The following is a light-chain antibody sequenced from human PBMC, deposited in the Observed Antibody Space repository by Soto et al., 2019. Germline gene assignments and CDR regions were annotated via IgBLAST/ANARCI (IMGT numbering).Light chain of an antibody. CDR1: SSDVGGYNY. V-gene: IGLV2-14*01. CDR2: EVS. J-gene: IGLJ1*01. CDR3: ASYVTGNTYV. Sequence: QSALTQPASVSGSPGQSITFSCSGTSSDVGGYNYVSWYQLHPGKAPKLLIHEVSERPSGVSNRFSGSKSGNTASLTISGLQAEDEADYYCASYVTGNTYVFGSGTKLTVL.